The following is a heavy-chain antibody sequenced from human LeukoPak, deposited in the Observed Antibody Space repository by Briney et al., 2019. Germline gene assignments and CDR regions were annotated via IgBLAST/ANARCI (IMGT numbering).Heavy chain of an antibody. V-gene: IGHV4-39*02. CDR3: ARDGSIVGATESAAFDI. CDR2: IYYSGST. J-gene: IGHJ3*02. CDR1: GGSISSSSYY. Sequence: SETLSLTCTVSGGSISSSSYYWGWIRQPPGKGLEWIGSIYYSGSTYYNPSLKSRVTISVDTSKNQFSLKLSSVTAAGTAVYYCARDGSIVGATESAAFDIWGQGTMVTVSS. D-gene: IGHD1-26*01.